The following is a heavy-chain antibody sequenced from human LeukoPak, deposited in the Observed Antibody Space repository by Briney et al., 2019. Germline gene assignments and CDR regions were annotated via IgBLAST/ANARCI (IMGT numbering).Heavy chain of an antibody. CDR1: GGSISSSSYY. Sequence: SETLSLTCTVSGGSISSSSYYWGWIRQPPGKGLEWIGSIYYSGSTYYNPSLKNRVTISVDTSKNQFSLKLSSVTAADTAVYYCASHEVAWKVFDYWGQGTLVTVSS. CDR2: IYYSGST. CDR3: ASHEVAWKVFDY. J-gene: IGHJ4*02. V-gene: IGHV4-39*01. D-gene: IGHD1-1*01.